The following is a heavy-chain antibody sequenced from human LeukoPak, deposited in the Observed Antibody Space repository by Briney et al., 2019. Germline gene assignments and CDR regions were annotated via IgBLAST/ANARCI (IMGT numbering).Heavy chain of an antibody. CDR1: GYTFTGHY. J-gene: IGHJ4*02. Sequence: EGSVKVSCKASGYTFTGHYIHWVRQAPGQGLEWLGLINSHSGGTNYAQRFQGRVTMARDTSISTAYMELSRLRSDDTAVYFCARDLSGSYDYWGQGTLVTVSS. V-gene: IGHV1-2*02. CDR2: INSHSGGT. CDR3: ARDLSGSYDY. D-gene: IGHD1-26*01.